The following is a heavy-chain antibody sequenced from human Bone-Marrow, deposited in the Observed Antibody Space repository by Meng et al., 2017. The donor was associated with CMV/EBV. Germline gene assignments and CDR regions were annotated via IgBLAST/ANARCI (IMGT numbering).Heavy chain of an antibody. CDR2: SNAGNGNT. CDR3: ARGDADAFDI. Sequence: ASVKVSCKASGYTFTSYAMHWVRQAPGQRLEWMGWSNAGNGNTKYSQEFQGRVTITRDTSASTAYMELSSLRSDDTAVYYCARGDADAFDIWGQGTMVTVSS. V-gene: IGHV1-3*02. CDR1: GYTFTSYA. J-gene: IGHJ3*02.